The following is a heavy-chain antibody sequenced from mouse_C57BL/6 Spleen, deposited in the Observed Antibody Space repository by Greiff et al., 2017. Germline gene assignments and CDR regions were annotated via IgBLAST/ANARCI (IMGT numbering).Heavy chain of an antibody. CDR2: ISDGGSYT. J-gene: IGHJ4*01. CDR3: ARVHDGGYYARDY. V-gene: IGHV5-4*03. CDR1: GFTFSSYA. Sequence: EVMLVESGGGLVKPGGSLKLSCAASGFTFSSYAMSWVRQTPEKRLEWVATISDGGSYTYYPDNVKGRFTISRDNAKNNLYLQMSHLKSEDTAMYYCARVHDGGYYARDYWGQGTSVTVSS. D-gene: IGHD2-3*01.